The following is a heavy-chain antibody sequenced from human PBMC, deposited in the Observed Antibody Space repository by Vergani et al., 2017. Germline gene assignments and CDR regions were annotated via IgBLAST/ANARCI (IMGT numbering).Heavy chain of an antibody. Sequence: VQLQQWGAGLLKPSETLSLTCAVYGGSFSGYYWSWIRQPPGKGLEWIGEINHSGSTNYNPSLKSRVTISVDTSKNQFSLKLSSVTAADTAVYYCAGGRVAAAAQPYDYWGQGTLVTVSS. CDR2: INHSGST. CDR3: AGGRVAAAAQPYDY. J-gene: IGHJ4*02. V-gene: IGHV4-34*01. D-gene: IGHD6-13*01. CDR1: GGSFSGYY.